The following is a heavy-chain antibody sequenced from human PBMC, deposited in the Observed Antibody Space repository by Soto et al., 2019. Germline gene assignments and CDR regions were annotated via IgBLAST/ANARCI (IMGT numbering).Heavy chain of an antibody. J-gene: IGHJ6*02. Sequence: ASVKVSCKASGYTFTSYAMHWVRQAPGQRLEWMGWINAGNGNTKYSQKFQGRVTITRDTSASTAYMELSSLRSEDTAVYYCARGGVVTYHYYYGMDVWGQGTTVTVSS. V-gene: IGHV1-3*01. CDR2: INAGNGNT. D-gene: IGHD3-3*01. CDR1: GYTFTSYA. CDR3: ARGGVVTYHYYYGMDV.